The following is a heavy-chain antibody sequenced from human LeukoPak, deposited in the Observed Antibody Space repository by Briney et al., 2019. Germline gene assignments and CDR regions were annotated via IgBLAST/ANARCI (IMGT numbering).Heavy chain of an antibody. J-gene: IGHJ5*02. Sequence: GGSLRLSCAASGFTFSSYGMHWVRQVPGKGLEWVAVISYDGSNKYYADSVKGRFTISRDNSKNTLYLQMNSLRAEDTAVYYCAKDIAVAGLYNWFDPWGQGTLVTVSS. D-gene: IGHD6-19*01. CDR1: GFTFSSYG. V-gene: IGHV3-30*18. CDR2: ISYDGSNK. CDR3: AKDIAVAGLYNWFDP.